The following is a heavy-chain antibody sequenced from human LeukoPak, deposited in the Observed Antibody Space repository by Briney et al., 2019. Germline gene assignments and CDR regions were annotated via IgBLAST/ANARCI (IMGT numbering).Heavy chain of an antibody. CDR1: GGSISSYY. CDR2: IYYSGST. V-gene: IGHV4-59*08. CDR3: ARGGFDNWFDP. D-gene: IGHD3-16*01. Sequence: SETLSLTCTVSGGSISSYYWSWIRQPPGKGLEWIGYIYYSGSTNYNPSLKSRVTIPVDTSKNQFSLKLSSVTAADTAVYYCARGGFDNWFDPWGQGTLVTVSS. J-gene: IGHJ5*02.